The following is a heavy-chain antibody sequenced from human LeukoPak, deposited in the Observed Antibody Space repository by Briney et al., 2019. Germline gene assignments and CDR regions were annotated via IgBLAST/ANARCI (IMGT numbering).Heavy chain of an antibody. CDR1: GYTFTSYG. D-gene: IGHD2-15*01. Sequence: ASVKVSCKASGYTFTSYGISWVRQAPGQGLEWMGWISAYNGNTNYAQKLQGRVTMTTDTSTSTAYMELRSLRSDDTAVYYCARALCSGGGCYQLVFDYWGQGTLVTVSS. V-gene: IGHV1-18*01. J-gene: IGHJ4*02. CDR2: ISAYNGNT. CDR3: ARALCSGGGCYQLVFDY.